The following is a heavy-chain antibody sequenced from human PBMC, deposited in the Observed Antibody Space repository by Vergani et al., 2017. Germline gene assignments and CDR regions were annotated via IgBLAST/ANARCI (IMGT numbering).Heavy chain of an antibody. J-gene: IGHJ3*02. V-gene: IGHV3-33*08. Sequence: VQLVESGGGLVQPGGSLRLSCAASGFTFSSYGMHWVRQAPGKGLEWVAVIWYDGSNKYYADSVKGRFTISRDNSKNTLYLQMNSLRAEDTAVYYCARQNWNFNAFDIWGQGTMVTVSS. D-gene: IGHD1-7*01. CDR3: ARQNWNFNAFDI. CDR2: IWYDGSNK. CDR1: GFTFSSYG.